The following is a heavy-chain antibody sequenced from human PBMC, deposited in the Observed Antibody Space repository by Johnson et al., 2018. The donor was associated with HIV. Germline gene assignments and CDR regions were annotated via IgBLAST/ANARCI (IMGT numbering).Heavy chain of an antibody. J-gene: IGHJ3*01. CDR2: IKSKTDGGTT. Sequence: VQLVESGGGVVQPGRSLRLSCAASGFTFSSYAMHWVRQAPGKGLEWVGRIKSKTDGGTTDYAAPVKGRFTISRDDSKNTLYLQMNSLKTEDTAVYYCTTGTTGPTWDWGQGKMVTVSS. CDR3: TTGTTGPTWD. CDR1: GFTFSSYA. D-gene: IGHD4-17*01. V-gene: IGHV3-15*01.